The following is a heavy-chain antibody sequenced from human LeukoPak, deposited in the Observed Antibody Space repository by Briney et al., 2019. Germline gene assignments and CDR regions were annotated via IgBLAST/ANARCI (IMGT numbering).Heavy chain of an antibody. CDR1: GSTFSSYA. Sequence: GGSLRLSCADSGSTFSSYAMHWVRQAPGKGLEWVAVISYDGSNKYYADSVKGRFTISRDNSKNTLYLQMNSLRAEDTAVYYCARARGASITMIVVVFWGQGTLVTVSS. D-gene: IGHD3-22*01. J-gene: IGHJ4*02. CDR3: ARARGASITMIVVVF. CDR2: ISYDGSNK. V-gene: IGHV3-30*04.